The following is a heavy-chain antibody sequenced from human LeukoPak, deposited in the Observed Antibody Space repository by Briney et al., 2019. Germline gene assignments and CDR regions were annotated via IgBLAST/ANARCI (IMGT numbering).Heavy chain of an antibody. CDR3: ARISRGYYYDSSGPSHAFDF. Sequence: ASVKVSCKASGYTFTDYYMHWVRQAPGQGLEWMGWINPNSGGTNYAQKFQGRVTMTSDTSISTAYMELSRLRSDDTAVYYCARISRGYYYDSSGPSHAFDFWGQGTMVTVSS. CDR2: INPNSGGT. J-gene: IGHJ3*01. V-gene: IGHV1-2*02. D-gene: IGHD3-22*01. CDR1: GYTFTDYY.